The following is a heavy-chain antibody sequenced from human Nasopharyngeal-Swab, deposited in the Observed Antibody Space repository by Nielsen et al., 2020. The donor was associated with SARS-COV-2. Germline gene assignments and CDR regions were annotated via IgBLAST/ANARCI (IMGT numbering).Heavy chain of an antibody. CDR2: ISSSSSTI. Sequence: VRQAPGKGLEWVSYISSSSSTIYYADSVKGRFTISRDNAKNSLYLQMNSLGAEDTAVYYCARDTKGSSGWPYYYYYYMDVWGKGTTVTVSS. V-gene: IGHV3-48*01. D-gene: IGHD6-19*01. CDR3: ARDTKGSSGWPYYYYYYMDV. J-gene: IGHJ6*03.